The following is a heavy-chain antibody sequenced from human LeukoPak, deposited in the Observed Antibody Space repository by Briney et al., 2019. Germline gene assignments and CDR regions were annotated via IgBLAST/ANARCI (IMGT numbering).Heavy chain of an antibody. CDR1: GGSISSNSYF. CDR3: ARRSSGRHLDY. D-gene: IGHD3-10*01. J-gene: IGHJ4*02. CDR2: IFYSGNT. V-gene: IGHV4-39*01. Sequence: SETLSLTCTVSGGSISSNSYFWDRIRQPPGKGLEWIGTIFYSGNTYYNPSLKGRVTISVDTSKNQFSLNLSSVTAADTAVYYCARRSSGRHLDYWGQGTLVTVSS.